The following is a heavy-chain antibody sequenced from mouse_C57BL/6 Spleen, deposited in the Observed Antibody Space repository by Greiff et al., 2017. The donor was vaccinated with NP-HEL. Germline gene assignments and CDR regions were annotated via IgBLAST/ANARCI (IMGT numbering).Heavy chain of an antibody. J-gene: IGHJ4*01. CDR2: IAPSDSYT. CDR3: ARAVYGSSYDYAMDY. D-gene: IGHD1-1*01. CDR1: GYTFTSYW. Sequence: VQLQQPGAELVRPGTSVKLSCKASGYTFTSYWMHWVKQRPGQGLEWIGVIAPSDSYTNYNQKFKGKAKLTVDKSSSTAYMQLSSLTSEDSAVYYCARAVYGSSYDYAMDYWGQGTSVTVSS. V-gene: IGHV1-59*01.